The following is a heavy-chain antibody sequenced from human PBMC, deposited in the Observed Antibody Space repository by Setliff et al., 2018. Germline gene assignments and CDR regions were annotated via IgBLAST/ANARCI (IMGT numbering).Heavy chain of an antibody. J-gene: IGHJ4*02. CDR2: SHNSGTA. Sequence: SETLSLTCTVSGGSISSDDNYWSWIRLPPGKGLEWIGYSHNSGTAYYNPSLRSRLTISRDNARNSLYLQMNNLRTEDTAVYYCFGAGTCSYWGQGTLVTVSS. D-gene: IGHD3-10*01. CDR3: FGAGTCSY. CDR1: GGSISSDDNY. V-gene: IGHV4-30-4*08.